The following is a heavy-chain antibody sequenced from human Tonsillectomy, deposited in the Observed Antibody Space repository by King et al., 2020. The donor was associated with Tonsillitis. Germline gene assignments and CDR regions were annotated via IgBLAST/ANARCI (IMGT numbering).Heavy chain of an antibody. V-gene: IGHV4-34*01. CDR3: ARVPYRYCGGDCYSYRDAFDI. J-gene: IGHJ3*02. CDR1: GGSFSGYY. Sequence: HVQLQQWGAGLLKPSETLSLTCAVYGGSFSGYYWSWIRQPPGTGLEWIGDINHSGSTDYNPSLKSRVTISVDTSKNQFSLRLGSVTAADTAVYYCARVPYRYCGGDCYSYRDAFDIWGQGTMVTVSS. D-gene: IGHD2-21*02. CDR2: INHSGST.